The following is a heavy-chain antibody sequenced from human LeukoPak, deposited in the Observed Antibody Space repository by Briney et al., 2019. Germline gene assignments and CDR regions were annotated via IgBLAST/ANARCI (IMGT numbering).Heavy chain of an antibody. CDR2: ISAYNGNT. CDR3: ARDLKMGYSSGRYSWGTGSSNDY. D-gene: IGHD6-19*01. CDR1: GYTFTNYG. V-gene: IGHV1-18*01. J-gene: IGHJ4*02. Sequence: ASVKVSCKASGYTFTNYGISWVRQAPGQGLEWMGWISAYNGNTNYTQKFQGRITMTTDTSTSTAYMELRSLRSDDTAVYYCARDLKMGYSSGRYSWGTGSSNDYWGQGTLVTVSS.